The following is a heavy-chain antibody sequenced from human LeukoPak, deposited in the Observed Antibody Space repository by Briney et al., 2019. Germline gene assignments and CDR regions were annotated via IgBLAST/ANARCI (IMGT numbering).Heavy chain of an antibody. Sequence: SETLSLTCAVYGGSFSGYYWSWIRQPPGKGLEWIGEINHSGSTNYNPSLKSRVTISVDTSKNQFSLKLSSVTAADTAVYYCARGSLRFLEWQCNWFDPWGQGTLVTVSS. CDR3: ARGSLRFLEWQCNWFDP. CDR1: GGSFSGYY. V-gene: IGHV4-34*01. D-gene: IGHD3-3*01. J-gene: IGHJ5*02. CDR2: INHSGST.